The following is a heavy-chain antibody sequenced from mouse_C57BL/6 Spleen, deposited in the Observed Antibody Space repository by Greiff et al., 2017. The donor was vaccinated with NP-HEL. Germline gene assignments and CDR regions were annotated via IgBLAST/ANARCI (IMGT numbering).Heavy chain of an antibody. V-gene: IGHV1-53*01. D-gene: IGHD4-1*01. CDR3: ARERELGPNWYFDV. CDR2: INPSNGGT. Sequence: QVQLQQPGTELVKPGASVKLSCKASGYTFTSYWMHWVKQRPGQGLEWIGNINPSNGGTNYNEKFKSKATLTVDKSSSTAYMQLSSLTSEDSAVYYCARERELGPNWYFDVWGTGTTVTVSS. J-gene: IGHJ1*03. CDR1: GYTFTSYW.